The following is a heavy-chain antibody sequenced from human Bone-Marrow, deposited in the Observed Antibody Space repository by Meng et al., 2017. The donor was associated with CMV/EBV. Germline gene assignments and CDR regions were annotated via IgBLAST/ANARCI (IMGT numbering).Heavy chain of an antibody. CDR3: ARGDFWSGYPFDY. CDR2: IYYSGST. V-gene: IGHV4-59*01. Sequence: SETLSLTCTVSGGSISSYYWSWIRQPPGKGLVWIGYIYYSGSTNYNPSLKSRVTISVDTSKNQFSLKLSSVTAADTAVYYCARGDFWSGYPFDYWGQGTLVNGSS. J-gene: IGHJ4*02. D-gene: IGHD3-3*01. CDR1: GGSISSYY.